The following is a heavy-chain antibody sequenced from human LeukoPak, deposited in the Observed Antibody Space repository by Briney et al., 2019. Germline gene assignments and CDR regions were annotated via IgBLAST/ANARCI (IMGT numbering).Heavy chain of an antibody. D-gene: IGHD2-21*01. CDR2: IYYSGST. CDR3: ARGVLVDDNPQNWFDP. CDR1: GGSISSGDYY. J-gene: IGHJ5*02. V-gene: IGHV4-30-4*01. Sequence: TLSLTCTVSGGSISSGDYYWSWIRQPPGKGLEWIGYIYYSGSTYYNPSLKSRVTISVDTSKNQFSLKLSSVTAADTAVYYCARGVLVDDNPQNWFDPWGQGTLVTVSS.